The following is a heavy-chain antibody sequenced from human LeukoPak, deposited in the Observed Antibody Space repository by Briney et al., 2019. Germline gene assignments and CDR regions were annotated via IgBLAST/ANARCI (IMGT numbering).Heavy chain of an antibody. CDR1: GGSISSSSYY. D-gene: IGHD3-22*01. CDR2: IYYSGST. Sequence: PAETLSLTCTVSGGSISSSSYYWGWIRQPPGKGLEWIGSIYYSGSTYYNPSLKSRVTISVDTSKNQFSLKLSSVTAADTAVYYCARGLGGSSGYYFSGRTYYFDYWGQGTLVTVSS. V-gene: IGHV4-39*01. J-gene: IGHJ4*02. CDR3: ARGLGGSSGYYFSGRTYYFDY.